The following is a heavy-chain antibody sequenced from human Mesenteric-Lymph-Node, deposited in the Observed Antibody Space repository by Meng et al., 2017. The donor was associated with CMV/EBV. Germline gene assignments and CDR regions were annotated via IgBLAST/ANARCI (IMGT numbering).Heavy chain of an antibody. CDR2: INHSGST. Sequence: QAPPQQGGAGLLKPSGTLSLTGAVYGGSFSGYYWSWIRQPPGKGLEWIGEINHSGSTNYNPSLKSRVTISVDTSKNQFSLKLSSVTAADTAVYYCARHQRWLKSEGGFNYWGQGTLVTVSS. CDR1: GGSFSGYY. V-gene: IGHV4-34*01. J-gene: IGHJ4*02. CDR3: ARHQRWLKSEGGFNY. D-gene: IGHD4-23*01.